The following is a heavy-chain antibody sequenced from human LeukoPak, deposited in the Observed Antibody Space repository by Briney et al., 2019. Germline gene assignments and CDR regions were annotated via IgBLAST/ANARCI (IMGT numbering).Heavy chain of an antibody. CDR3: ASTPDYYYYMDV. CDR2: IIPIFGIA. D-gene: IGHD1-14*01. CDR1: GGTFSSYA. J-gene: IGHJ6*03. V-gene: IGHV1-69*05. Sequence: GASVKVSCKASGGTFSSYAISWVRQAPGQGLEWMGGIIPIFGIANYAQKFQGRVTITTDESTSTAYMELSSLRSEDTAVYYCASTPDYYYYMDVWGKGTTVTVSS.